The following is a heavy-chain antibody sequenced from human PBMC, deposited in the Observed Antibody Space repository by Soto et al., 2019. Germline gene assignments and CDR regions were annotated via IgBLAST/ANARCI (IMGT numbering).Heavy chain of an antibody. CDR2: ISGSGGST. CDR3: AKGFMLAAAGSGPPDFDY. Sequence: EVQLLESGGGLVQPGGSLRLSCAASGFTFSSYAMSWVRQAPGKGLEWVSAISGSGGSTYYADSVKGRFTISRDNSKNTLYLQMNSLRAEDTAVYYCAKGFMLAAAGSGPPDFDYWAQGTLVTVSS. D-gene: IGHD6-13*01. J-gene: IGHJ4*02. V-gene: IGHV3-23*01. CDR1: GFTFSSYA.